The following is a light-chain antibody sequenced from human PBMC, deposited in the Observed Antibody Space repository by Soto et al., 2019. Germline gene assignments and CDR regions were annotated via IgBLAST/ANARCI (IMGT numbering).Light chain of an antibody. J-gene: IGKJ1*01. V-gene: IGKV3-15*01. CDR2: GAS. CDR3: QQYNNWPRT. Sequence: EIVMTPSPATLAVSPGGRATLSCRASQSVSSNLAWYQQKPGQAPRLLIYGASTRATGIPARFSGSGSGTEFTLTISSLQSEDFAVYYCQQYNNWPRTFGQGTKVDIK. CDR1: QSVSSN.